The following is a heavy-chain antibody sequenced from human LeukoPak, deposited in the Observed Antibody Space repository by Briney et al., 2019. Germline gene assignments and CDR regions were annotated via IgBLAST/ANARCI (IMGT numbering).Heavy chain of an antibody. V-gene: IGHV3-74*01. CDR3: ARGRASDY. CDR2: INSDASST. D-gene: IGHD1-26*01. J-gene: IGHJ4*02. CDR1: GFTFSSYW. Sequence: GGSLRLSCAASGFTFSSYWMHWVRQAPGKGLVWVSRINSDASSTSYADSVKGRFTISRDNAKNTLYLQMTSLKGADTAVYSCARGRASDYWGQGTPVTVSS.